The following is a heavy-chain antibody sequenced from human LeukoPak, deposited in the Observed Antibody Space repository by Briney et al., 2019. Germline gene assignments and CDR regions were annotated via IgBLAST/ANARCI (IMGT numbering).Heavy chain of an antibody. V-gene: IGHV3-48*04. D-gene: IGHD6-19*01. CDR2: ISSSSSTI. Sequence: PGGSLRLSCAASGFTFSSYSMNWVRQAPGKGLEWVSYISSSSSTIYYADSVKGRFTISRDNAKNSLYLQMNSLRAEDTAVYYCARAGYSSGWEVYYFDYWGQGTLVTVSS. CDR3: ARAGYSSGWEVYYFDY. CDR1: GFTFSSYS. J-gene: IGHJ4*02.